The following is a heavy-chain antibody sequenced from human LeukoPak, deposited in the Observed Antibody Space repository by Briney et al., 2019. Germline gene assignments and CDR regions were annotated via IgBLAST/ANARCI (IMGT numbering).Heavy chain of an antibody. V-gene: IGHV3-66*01. CDR2: IYSGGST. D-gene: IGHD1-26*01. J-gene: IGHJ3*02. CDR1: GLTVSSNY. CDR3: ARTSGIHDAFDI. Sequence: GGSLRLSCAASGLTVSSNYMNWVRQAPGKGLEWVSVIYSGGSTYYADSAKGRFTISRDNSKNTLYLQMNSLRAEDTAVYYCARTSGIHDAFDIWGQGTMVTVSS.